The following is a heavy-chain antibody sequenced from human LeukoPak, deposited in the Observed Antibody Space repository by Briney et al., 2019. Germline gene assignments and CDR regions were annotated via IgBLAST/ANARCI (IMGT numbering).Heavy chain of an antibody. CDR1: GFTFSSYS. Sequence: GGSLRLSCAASGFTFSSYSMNWVRQAPGKGLEWVSYISSSSSTIYYADSVKGRFTISRDNAKNSLYLQMNSLRAEDTAVYYCAKDVRIAVTWFDYWGQGTLVTVSS. D-gene: IGHD6-19*01. CDR2: ISSSSSTI. J-gene: IGHJ4*02. CDR3: AKDVRIAVTWFDY. V-gene: IGHV3-48*01.